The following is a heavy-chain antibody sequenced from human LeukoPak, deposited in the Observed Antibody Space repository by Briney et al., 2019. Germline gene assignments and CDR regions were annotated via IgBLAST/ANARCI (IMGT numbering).Heavy chain of an antibody. CDR2: IYTSGST. CDR3: AREWLQSYDY. J-gene: IGHJ4*02. Sequence: SETLSLTCTVSGNSISSGDYYWSWIRQPAGKGLEWTGRIYTSGSTTYNPSLKSRVTISGDTSENQFSLRLSSVTAADTAVYYCAREWLQSYDYWGQGTLVTVSS. V-gene: IGHV4-61*02. D-gene: IGHD5-24*01. CDR1: GNSISSGDYY.